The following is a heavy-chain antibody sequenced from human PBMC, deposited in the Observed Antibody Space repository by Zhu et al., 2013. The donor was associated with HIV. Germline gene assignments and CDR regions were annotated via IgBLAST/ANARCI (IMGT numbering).Heavy chain of an antibody. CDR3: ARATPRGLYGSSGYYYGRDAFDI. D-gene: IGHD3-22*01. J-gene: IGHJ3*02. CDR2: IYYSGST. V-gene: IGHV4-59*01. CDR1: GGSISSYY. Sequence: QVQLQESGPGLVKPSETLSLTCTVSGGSISSYYWSWIRQPPGKGLEWIGYIYYSGSTNYNPSLKSRVTISVDASKNQFSLKLSSVTAADTAVYYCARATPRGLYGSSGYYYGRDAFDIWGQGTMVTVSS.